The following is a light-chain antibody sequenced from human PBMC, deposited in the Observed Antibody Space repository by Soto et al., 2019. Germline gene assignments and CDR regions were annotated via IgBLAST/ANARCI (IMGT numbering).Light chain of an antibody. CDR2: EVT. V-gene: IGLV2-23*02. Sequence: QSALTQPASVSGSPGQSITISCTGTSSDVGGYNLVSWYQQHPGKAPKLMIYEVTKRPSGVSNRFSGFKSGNTASLTISGLQAEDEADYYCCSFARSSTLLFGGGTKLTV. CDR3: CSFARSSTLL. J-gene: IGLJ2*01. CDR1: SSDVGGYNL.